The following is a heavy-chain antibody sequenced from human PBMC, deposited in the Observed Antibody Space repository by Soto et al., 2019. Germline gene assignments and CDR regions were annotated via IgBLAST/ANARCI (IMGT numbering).Heavy chain of an antibody. D-gene: IGHD3-9*01. CDR3: ARADYEILTGSYAMDV. Sequence: LSLTCTVSDDFISSYYWNWIRQPAGKGLEWIGRVSTNGATNYNPSLKSRVTMSVDTSKNQFSLKLTSVTAADTAVYFCARADYEILTGSYAMDVWGQGTTVTVSS. CDR2: VSTNGAT. CDR1: DDFISSYY. V-gene: IGHV4-4*07. J-gene: IGHJ6*02.